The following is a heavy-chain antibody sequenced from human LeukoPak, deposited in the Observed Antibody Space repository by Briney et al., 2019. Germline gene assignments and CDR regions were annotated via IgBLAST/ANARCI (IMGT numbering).Heavy chain of an antibody. Sequence: SETLSLTCAVYGGSFSGCYWSWIRQPPGKGLEWIGEINHSGSTNYNPSLKSRVTISVDTSKNQFSLKLSSVTAADTAVYYCARDLAAAGGMDVWGQGTTVTVSS. D-gene: IGHD6-13*01. CDR1: GGSFSGCY. CDR2: INHSGST. J-gene: IGHJ6*02. CDR3: ARDLAAAGGMDV. V-gene: IGHV4-34*01.